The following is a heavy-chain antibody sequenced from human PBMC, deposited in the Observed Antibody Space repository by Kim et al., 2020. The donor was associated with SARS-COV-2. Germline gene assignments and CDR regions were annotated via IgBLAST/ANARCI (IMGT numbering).Heavy chain of an antibody. CDR1: GGSISSNSYY. CDR2: MHYSGST. V-gene: IGHV4-39*07. Sequence: SETLSLTCTVSGGSISSNSYYWGWIRQPPGKGLEWIGSMHYSGSTYYNPSLRSRITISVDTSKNQFSLKLNSVTAADTAVYYCARLPRSGAFYFDYWGQGTLVTVSS. CDR3: ARLPRSGAFYFDY. J-gene: IGHJ4*02. D-gene: IGHD6-25*01.